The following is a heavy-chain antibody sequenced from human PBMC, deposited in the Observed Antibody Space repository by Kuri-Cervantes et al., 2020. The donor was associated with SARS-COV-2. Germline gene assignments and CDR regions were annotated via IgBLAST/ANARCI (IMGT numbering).Heavy chain of an antibody. CDR1: GFTFSSYG. V-gene: IGHV3-23*01. CDR2: ISGSGGST. CDR3: ARLREGYGSY. Sequence: GESLKISCAASGFTFSSYGMHWVRQAPGKGLEWVSAISGSGGSTYYADSVKGRFTISRDNSKNTLYLQMNSLRAEDTAVYYCARLREGYGSYWGQGTLVTVSS. D-gene: IGHD3-10*01. J-gene: IGHJ4*02.